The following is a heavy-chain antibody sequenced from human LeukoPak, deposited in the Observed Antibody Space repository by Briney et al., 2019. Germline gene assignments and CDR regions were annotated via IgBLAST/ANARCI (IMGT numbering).Heavy chain of an antibody. J-gene: IGHJ4*02. V-gene: IGHV3-23*01. CDR3: AKDSRRMGVSYYETDH. Sequence: GGSLRLSCAASGFTFSSYAMSWVRQAPGKGLEWVSAISGSGGSTYYADSVKGRFTISRDNSKNTLYLQMNSLRAEDTAVYYCAKDSRRMGVSYYETDHWGQGTLVTVSS. CDR2: ISGSGGST. CDR1: GFTFSSYA. D-gene: IGHD2/OR15-2a*01.